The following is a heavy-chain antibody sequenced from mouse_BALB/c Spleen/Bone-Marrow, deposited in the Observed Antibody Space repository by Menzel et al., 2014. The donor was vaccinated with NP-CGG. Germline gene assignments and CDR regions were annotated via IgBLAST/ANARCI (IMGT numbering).Heavy chain of an antibody. D-gene: IGHD2-1*01. CDR2: IDPDNGGT. V-gene: IGHV1S135*01. CDR1: GYAFTTYN. CDR3: AMGGNYQGNYFDY. J-gene: IGHJ2*01. Sequence: EVQLQESGPELVKPGASVKVSCKASGYAFTTYNMYWVKQSHGKSLEWIGYIDPDNGGTSYNQKFKGKATLTVDKSSSTAYMHLNSLTSEDSAVYYCAMGGNYQGNYFDYWGQGTTLTVSS.